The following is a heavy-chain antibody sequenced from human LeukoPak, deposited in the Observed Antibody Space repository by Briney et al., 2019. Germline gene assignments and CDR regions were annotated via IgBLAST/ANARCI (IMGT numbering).Heavy chain of an antibody. Sequence: ASVKVSCKASAYTSPNYGITWARQAPGRGLEWMGWISTYNGNTQYAQKFQGRVTMTTDTPTKTVYMELRSLRSNDTAVYYCALPAKGAYFYYYMEVWGQGTLVTVSS. CDR2: ISTYNGNT. CDR3: ALPAKGAYFYYYMEV. CDR1: AYTSPNYG. D-gene: IGHD3-22*01. V-gene: IGHV1-18*01. J-gene: IGHJ4*02.